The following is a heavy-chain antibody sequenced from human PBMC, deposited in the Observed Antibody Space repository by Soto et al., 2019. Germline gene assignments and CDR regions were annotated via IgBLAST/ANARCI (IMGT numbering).Heavy chain of an antibody. V-gene: IGHV4-30-2*01. J-gene: IGHJ4*02. CDR2: IYHSGST. D-gene: IGHD3-10*01. CDR3: AREDMVRGVGI. Sequence: QLQLQESGSGLVKPSQTLSLTCAVSGGSISSGGYSWSWIRQPPGKGLEWIGYIYHSGSTYYNPSRKSRVIISVDRSKNQCSLKLSSVTAADTAVYYCAREDMVRGVGIWGQGTLVTVSS. CDR1: GGSISSGGYS.